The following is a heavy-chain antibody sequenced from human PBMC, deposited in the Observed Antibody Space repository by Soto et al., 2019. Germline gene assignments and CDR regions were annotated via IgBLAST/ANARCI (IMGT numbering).Heavy chain of an antibody. J-gene: IGHJ5*02. Sequence: PSETLSLTCAVYGWSFSGYYWSWIRQPPGKGLEWIGEINHSGSTNYNPSLKNRVTISVDTSKNQFSLKLSSVTAADTAVYYCARGGVVVPAARMGSWFDPWGQGTLVTVSS. V-gene: IGHV4-34*01. CDR3: ARGGVVVPAARMGSWFDP. CDR1: GWSFSGYY. D-gene: IGHD2-2*01. CDR2: INHSGST.